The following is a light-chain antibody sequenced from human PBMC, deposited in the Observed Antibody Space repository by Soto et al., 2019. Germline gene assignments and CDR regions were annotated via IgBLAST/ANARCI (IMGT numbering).Light chain of an antibody. CDR3: QQYGDLPWT. V-gene: IGKV3D-15*02. J-gene: IGKJ1*01. Sequence: EIVMTQSPATLSVSPGERATLSCRASQFVSSDLAWYQQKPGQAPRLLIYGASIRATGIPGRFSGSGSGTDFTLTIDRLESEDFAVYFCQQYGDLPWTFGQGTKVDIK. CDR2: GAS. CDR1: QFVSSD.